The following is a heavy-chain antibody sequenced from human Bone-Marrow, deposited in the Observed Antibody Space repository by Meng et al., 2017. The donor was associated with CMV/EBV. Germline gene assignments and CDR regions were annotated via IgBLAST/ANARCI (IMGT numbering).Heavy chain of an antibody. V-gene: IGHV3-53*01. CDR1: GFTVSSYY. D-gene: IGHD1-1*01. Sequence: GESLKISCAASGFTVSSYYMSWVRQAPGKGLEWVAVIYSGGNTYYADSMKGRFTISRDNSKNTLYLQMNSLRAEDTAVYYCARDLTKYYGMDVWGQGSTVTGSS. J-gene: IGHJ6*01. CDR2: IYSGGNT. CDR3: ARDLTKYYGMDV.